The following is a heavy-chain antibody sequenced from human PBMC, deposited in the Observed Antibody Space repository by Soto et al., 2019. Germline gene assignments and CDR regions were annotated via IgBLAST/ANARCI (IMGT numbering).Heavy chain of an antibody. CDR3: ARYIFSASYYRVSYYDMDV. CDR2: IRTYSGNT. D-gene: IGHD3-10*02. V-gene: IGHV1-18*01. Sequence: QIQLLQSGAEVKKPGASVKVSCEASGYTFTSYGINWMRQAPGQGLEWVGWIRTYSGNTIYAEKFQDRVTMTTDTSTNTAYMELMSLRSDDTAVSYCARYIFSASYYRVSYYDMDVWGKGTTVTVSS. J-gene: IGHJ6*03. CDR1: GYTFTSYG.